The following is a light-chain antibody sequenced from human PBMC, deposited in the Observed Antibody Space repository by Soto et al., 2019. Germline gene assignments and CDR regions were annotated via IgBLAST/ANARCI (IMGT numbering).Light chain of an antibody. Sequence: QSVLTQPASVSGSPGQSITISCTGTSSVVGSYNLVSWYQQHPGKAPKLMIYEGSKRPSGVSNRFSGSKSGNTASLTISGLQAEDEADYYCCSYAGSSTFVFGTGTKVTDL. CDR3: CSYAGSSTFV. J-gene: IGLJ1*01. CDR2: EGS. V-gene: IGLV2-23*01. CDR1: SSVVGSYNL.